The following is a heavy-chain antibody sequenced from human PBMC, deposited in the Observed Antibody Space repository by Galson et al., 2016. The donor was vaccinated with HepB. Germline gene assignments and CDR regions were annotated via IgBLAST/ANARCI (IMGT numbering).Heavy chain of an antibody. CDR1: GFTFSEHY. V-gene: IGHV3-72*01. CDR2: TRNKANSYTT. D-gene: IGHD1-26*01. CDR3: SRRKYSGSYLNY. Sequence: LRLSCAASGFTFSEHYMDWVRQAPGKGLEWVGRTRNKANSYTTEYAASVNGRFTISRDESKNSLYMQMNSLKTEDTAVYYCSRRKYSGSYLNYWGQGTLVTVSS. J-gene: IGHJ4*02.